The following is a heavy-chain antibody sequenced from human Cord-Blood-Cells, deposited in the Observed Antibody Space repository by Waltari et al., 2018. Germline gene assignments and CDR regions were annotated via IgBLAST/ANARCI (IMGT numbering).Heavy chain of an antibody. D-gene: IGHD7-27*01. CDR3: ARPLPGDDAFDI. J-gene: IGHJ3*02. CDR2: INHSGST. Sequence: QVQLQQWGAGRLKPSETLSLTCAVYGGSFSGYYWSWIRQPPGKGLEWIGEINHSGSTNDNPSLKSRVTISVDTSKNQFSLKLSSVTAADTAVYYCARPLPGDDAFDIWGQGTMVTVSS. V-gene: IGHV4-34*01. CDR1: GGSFSGYY.